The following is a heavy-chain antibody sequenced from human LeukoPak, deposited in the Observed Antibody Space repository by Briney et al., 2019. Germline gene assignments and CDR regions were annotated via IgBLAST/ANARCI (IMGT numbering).Heavy chain of an antibody. Sequence: GGSLRLSCAASGFTFSDYYMSWIRQAPGKGLEWVSYISSSGSTMYYADSVKGRFTISRDNAKNTLYLQMNSLRAEDTAVYYCARGSYSSGWYSVDYWGQGTLVTVSS. J-gene: IGHJ4*02. CDR2: ISSSGSTM. CDR1: GFTFSDYY. D-gene: IGHD6-19*01. V-gene: IGHV3-11*04. CDR3: ARGSYSSGWYSVDY.